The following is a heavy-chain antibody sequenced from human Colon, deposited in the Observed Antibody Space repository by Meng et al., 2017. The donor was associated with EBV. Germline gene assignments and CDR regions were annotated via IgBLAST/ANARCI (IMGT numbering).Heavy chain of an antibody. CDR3: ARYKLFDPSGSQHWYFDL. V-gene: IGHV4-59*08. J-gene: IGHJ2*01. CDR2: IHYSGGTA. D-gene: IGHD3-22*01. Sequence: QVPLQDAGPGLVKPPETLSLTCTCSGASLISHDWGWIRQSPGKGLELIGYIHYSGGTANYYPSLKSRVTISVDTSKNQFSLTLSSVAAADTAVYYCARYKLFDPSGSQHWYFDLWGRGTLVTVSS. CDR1: GASLISHD.